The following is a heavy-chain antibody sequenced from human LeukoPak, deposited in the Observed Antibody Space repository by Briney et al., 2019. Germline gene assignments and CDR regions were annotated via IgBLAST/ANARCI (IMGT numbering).Heavy chain of an antibody. D-gene: IGHD4-11*01. V-gene: IGHV3-21*01. CDR3: ARGGSYSNCVPGMDV. Sequence: PGGSLRLSCAASGFTFSSYSTNWVRHAPGKGLEWVSSISSSSSYIYYADSVKGRFTISRDNAKNSLYLRMNSVRAEDTAVYYCARGGSYSNCVPGMDVWGKGTTVTVSS. CDR2: ISSSSSYI. CDR1: GFTFSSYS. J-gene: IGHJ6*04.